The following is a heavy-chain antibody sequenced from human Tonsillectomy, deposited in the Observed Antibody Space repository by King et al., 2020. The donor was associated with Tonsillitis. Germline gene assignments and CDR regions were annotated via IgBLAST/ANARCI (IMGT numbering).Heavy chain of an antibody. CDR2: NYHGYSYT. CDR3: ASQPDGFDM. CDR1: GFSLTKYW. J-gene: IGHJ3*02. Sequence: VQLVESGAEVKKPGESQTISCRGSGFSLTKYWIGCVRQMPGKGLEWMVNNYHGYSYTRYSPSFQGQVTISADNSINTTYMHWSSMKASDTAIYYCASQPDGFDMWGQGTKVTVSS. V-gene: IGHV5-51*01.